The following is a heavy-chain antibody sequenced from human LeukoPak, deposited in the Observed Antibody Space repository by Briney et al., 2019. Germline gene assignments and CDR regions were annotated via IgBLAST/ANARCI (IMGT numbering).Heavy chain of an antibody. CDR2: INHSGST. D-gene: IGHD6-13*01. V-gene: IGHV4-34*01. Sequence: SETLSLTCAVYGGSFSGYYWSWIRQPPGKGLEWIGEINHSGSTNYIPSLKSRVTISVDTSKNQFSLKLSSVTAADTAVYYCARASDVIAAAGTCWFDPWGQGTLVTVSS. CDR1: GGSFSGYY. CDR3: ARASDVIAAAGTCWFDP. J-gene: IGHJ5*02.